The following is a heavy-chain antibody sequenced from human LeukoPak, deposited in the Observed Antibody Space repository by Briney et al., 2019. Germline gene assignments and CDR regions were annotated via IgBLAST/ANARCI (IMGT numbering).Heavy chain of an antibody. CDR1: GFTFDDYG. Sequence: RAGGSLRLSCAASGFTFDDYGMSWVRQAPGKGLEWVSGINWNGGSTGYADSVKGRFTISRDNAKNSLYLQMNSLRAEDTALHYCARVRKPRIVGARLVDYWGQGTLVTVSS. D-gene: IGHD1-26*01. J-gene: IGHJ4*02. CDR2: INWNGGST. V-gene: IGHV3-20*04. CDR3: ARVRKPRIVGARLVDY.